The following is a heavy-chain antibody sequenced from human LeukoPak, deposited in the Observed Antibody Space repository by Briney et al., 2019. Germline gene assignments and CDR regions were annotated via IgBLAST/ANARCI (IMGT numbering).Heavy chain of an antibody. J-gene: IGHJ5*02. D-gene: IGHD3-16*02. V-gene: IGHV4-59*01. CDR3: ARVDYVWGSYRYPNWFDP. Sequence: SETLSLTCTVSGGSISSYYWSWIRQPPGKGQEWIGYIYYSGSTNYNPSLKSRVTISVDTSKNQFSLKLSSVTAAATAVYYCARVDYVWGSYRYPNWFDPWGQGTLVTVSS. CDR1: GGSISSYY. CDR2: IYYSGST.